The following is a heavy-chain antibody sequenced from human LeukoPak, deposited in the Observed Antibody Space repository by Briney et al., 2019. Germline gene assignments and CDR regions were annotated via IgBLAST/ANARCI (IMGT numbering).Heavy chain of an antibody. D-gene: IGHD1-1*01. J-gene: IGHJ4*02. V-gene: IGHV3-48*03. Sequence: PGGSLRLSCTASGFTFSSYEMNWVRQAPGKGLEWVSYISSSGSGIYYADSVKGRFTISRDNAKNSLYLQMNSLRAEDTAVYYWARDYLPSGTYYFDYWGQGTLVTVSS. CDR1: GFTFSSYE. CDR2: ISSSGSGI. CDR3: ARDYLPSGTYYFDY.